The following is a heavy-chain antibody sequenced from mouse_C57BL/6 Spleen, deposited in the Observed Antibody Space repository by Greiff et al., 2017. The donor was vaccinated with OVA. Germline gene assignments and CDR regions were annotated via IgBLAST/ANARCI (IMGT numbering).Heavy chain of an antibody. V-gene: IGHV5-17*01. CDR1: GFTFSDYG. CDR2: ISSGSSTI. CDR3: ARGDYGSSTRYFDV. Sequence: DVKLVESGGGLVKPGGSLKLSCAASGFTFSDYGMHWVRQAPEKGLEWVAYISSGSSTIYYADTVKGRFTISRDNAKNTLFLQMTSLRSEDTAMYYCARGDYGSSTRYFDVWGTGTTVTVSS. J-gene: IGHJ1*03. D-gene: IGHD1-1*01.